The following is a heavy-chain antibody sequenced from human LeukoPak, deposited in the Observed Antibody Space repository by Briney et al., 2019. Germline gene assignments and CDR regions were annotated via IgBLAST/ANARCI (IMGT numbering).Heavy chain of an antibody. J-gene: IGHJ6*02. CDR3: ERDGPGSSWDPTFYYYYGMDV. CDR2: ISSSSSYI. CDR1: GFTFSSYS. D-gene: IGHD6-13*01. V-gene: IGHV3-21*01. Sequence: GGSLRLSCAASGFTFSSYSMNWVRQAPGKGLEWVSSISSSSSYIYYADSVKGRFTISRDNAKNSLYLQMNSLRAEDTAVYYCERDGPGSSWDPTFYYYYGMDVWGQGTTVTVSS.